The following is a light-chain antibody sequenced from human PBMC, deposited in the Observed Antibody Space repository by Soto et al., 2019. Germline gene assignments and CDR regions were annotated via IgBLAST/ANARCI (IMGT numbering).Light chain of an antibody. CDR1: SSDVGDYNY. V-gene: IGLV2-11*01. J-gene: IGLJ2*01. CDR3: CSYAGTYPVV. CDR2: EVS. Sequence: QSALTQPRSVSGSPGQSVTISCTGTSSDVGDYNYVSWYQQHPGKAPKFIIYEVSKRPSGVPDRFSGSKSGNTASLTISGLQAEDEADYYCCSYAGTYPVVFGRGTKVTVL.